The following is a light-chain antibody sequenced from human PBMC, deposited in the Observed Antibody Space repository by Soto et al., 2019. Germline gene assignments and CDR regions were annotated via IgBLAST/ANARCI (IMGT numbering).Light chain of an antibody. CDR1: QSVSGNY. CDR2: GAS. Sequence: EIVLTQSPGTLSLSPGERATLSCMASQSVSGNYLAWYQQKPGQAPRLLIYGASSRATGIPDRFSGSGSGTDFTLTISRLEPEDFAVYYCQQYGSSCTFGPGTKVDIK. V-gene: IGKV3-20*01. CDR3: QQYGSSCT. J-gene: IGKJ3*01.